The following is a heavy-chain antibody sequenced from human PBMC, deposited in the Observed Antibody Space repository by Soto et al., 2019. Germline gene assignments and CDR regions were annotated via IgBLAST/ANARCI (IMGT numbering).Heavy chain of an antibody. V-gene: IGHV4-39*01. J-gene: IGHJ4*02. Sequence: QLQLQESGPGLVKPSETLSLTCTVSGGSISSSSYYWGWIRQPPGKGLEWIGSIYYSGSTYYNPSLKSRVTISVDTSKNQFSLKLSSVTAADTAVYYCASVTLVPAAKYYDFWSGYASGWGQGTLVTVSS. D-gene: IGHD3-3*01. CDR2: IYYSGST. CDR3: ASVTLVPAAKYYDFWSGYASG. CDR1: GGSISSSSYY.